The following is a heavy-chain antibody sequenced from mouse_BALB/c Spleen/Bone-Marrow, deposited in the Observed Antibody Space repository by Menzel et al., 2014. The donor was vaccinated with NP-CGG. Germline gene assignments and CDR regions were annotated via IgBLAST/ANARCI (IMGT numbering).Heavy chain of an antibody. Sequence: VQLQQSGAELAKPGASVKMSCKASGYTFTSYWMHWVKQRPGQGLEWIGYINPSTGYTEYNQKFKDKATLTADKSYSTAYMQLSSLTSEDSAVYYCARMGVWGWGQATSVPVSS. CDR3: ARMGVWG. J-gene: IGHJ4*01. D-gene: IGHD2-10*02. V-gene: IGHV1-7*01. CDR2: INPSTGYT. CDR1: GYTFTSYW.